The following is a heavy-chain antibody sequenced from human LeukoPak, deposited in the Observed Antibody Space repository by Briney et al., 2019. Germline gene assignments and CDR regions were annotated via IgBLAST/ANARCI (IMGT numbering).Heavy chain of an antibody. D-gene: IGHD1-1*01. V-gene: IGHV7-4-1*02. J-gene: IGHJ6*02. Sequence: ASVTVSCKTSGYTFTSYAMNWVRQAPGQGFEWMGWINTNTGNPTYAQGFTGRFVFSLDTSVSTAYLQISSLKAEDTAVYYCARGFQLERRRGMDVWGQGTTVTVSS. CDR3: ARGFQLERRRGMDV. CDR1: GYTFTSYA. CDR2: INTNTGNP.